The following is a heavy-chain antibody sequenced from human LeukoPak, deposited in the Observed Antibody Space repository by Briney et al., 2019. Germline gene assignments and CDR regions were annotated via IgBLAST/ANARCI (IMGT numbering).Heavy chain of an antibody. V-gene: IGHV3-21*01. CDR3: ARDQPRYGQMMGWYYYGMDV. D-gene: IGHD5-18*01. J-gene: IGHJ6*04. CDR2: ISSSSSYI. CDR1: GFTFSSYS. Sequence: PGGSLRLSCAASGFTFSSYSMNWVRQAPGKGLEWVSSISSSSSYIYYADSVKGRFTISRGNAKNSLYLQMNSLRAEDTAVYYCARDQPRYGQMMGWYYYGMDVWGKGTTVTVSS.